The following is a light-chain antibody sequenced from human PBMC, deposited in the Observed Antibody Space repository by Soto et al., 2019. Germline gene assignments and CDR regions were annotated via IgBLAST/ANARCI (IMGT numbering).Light chain of an antibody. J-gene: IGKJ4*01. Sequence: EIVMTQSPAPLSASPGERVTLSCRASQSIRSNLAWYQQRPGQTPRLLIFVASTRATGIPARFTGSGSGTEFTLTISSLQSDDFAMYYCQQYNNWPLTFGGGTKVDIK. CDR3: QQYNNWPLT. CDR2: VAS. CDR1: QSIRSN. V-gene: IGKV3-15*01.